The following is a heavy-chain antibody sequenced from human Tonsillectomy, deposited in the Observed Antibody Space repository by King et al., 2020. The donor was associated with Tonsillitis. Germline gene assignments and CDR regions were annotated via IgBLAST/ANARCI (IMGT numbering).Heavy chain of an antibody. Sequence: QLQLQESGPGLVKPSETLSLTCTVSGDSISTYYWSWIRQPPGKGLEWIGYIYYSGSTNYSPSLNPSLKSRVTISVDTSENQFSLKLSSVTAADTAVYYCARHGVLDTTSFDYWGQGTLVTVSS. J-gene: IGHJ4*02. CDR3: ARHGVLDTTSFDY. CDR1: GDSISTYY. V-gene: IGHV4-59*08. D-gene: IGHD3-3*02. CDR2: IYYSGST.